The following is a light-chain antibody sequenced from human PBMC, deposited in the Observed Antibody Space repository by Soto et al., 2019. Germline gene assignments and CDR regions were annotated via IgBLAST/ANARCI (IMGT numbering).Light chain of an antibody. CDR1: QTISDW. J-gene: IGKJ1*01. CDR2: KTS. Sequence: DIQMTQSPSTLSASVGDRVTITCRASQTISDWLAWYQQKPGKAPKLLIYKTSSLESGGPSRFSGSGPGTEFTLTISGLQPEDFATYHCQHWNNYLWTFGQGTKVEIK. V-gene: IGKV1-5*03. CDR3: QHWNNYLWT.